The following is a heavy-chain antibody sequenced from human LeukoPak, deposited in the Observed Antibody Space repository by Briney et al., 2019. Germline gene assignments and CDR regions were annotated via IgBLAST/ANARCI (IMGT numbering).Heavy chain of an antibody. J-gene: IGHJ4*02. CDR1: GFTFRTYS. V-gene: IGHV3-21*01. CDR2: ISSSSSYI. D-gene: IGHD4-17*01. Sequence: PGGSLRLSCAASGFTFRTYSMNWVRQAPGKGLEWVSSISSSSSYIYYSDSVKGRFTISRDNAKNSLYLQMNSLRAEDTAVYYCPRASDYGDYMGYWGQGTLVTVS. CDR3: PRASDYGDYMGY.